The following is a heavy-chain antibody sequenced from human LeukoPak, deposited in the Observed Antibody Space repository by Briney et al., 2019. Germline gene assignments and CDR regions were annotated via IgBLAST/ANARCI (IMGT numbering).Heavy chain of an antibody. CDR1: GFTVSSNY. CDR2: IYSGGST. D-gene: IGHD3-3*01. V-gene: IGHV3-53*01. J-gene: IGHJ4*02. CDR3: ASAPITIFAVVID. Sequence: PGGSLRLSCAASGFTVSSNYMSWVRQAPGKGLEWVSVIYSGGSTYYADSVKGRFTISRDNSKNTVYLLMSSLRAEDTAVYYCASAPITIFAVVIDWGQGTLVTVSS.